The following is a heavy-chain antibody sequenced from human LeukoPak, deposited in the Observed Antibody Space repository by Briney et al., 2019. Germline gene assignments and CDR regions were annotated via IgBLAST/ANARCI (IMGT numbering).Heavy chain of an antibody. V-gene: IGHV1-2*02. Sequence: ASLTVSCKASGYTFTHFYIHWVRQAPVQGLEWLGWIDPNNGDTDYAQKFQGRVTMTRDTSMDTAYMQVTGLRYDDTAVYYCAANVETGRGDFDIWGQGTLVTVSS. CDR1: GYTFTHFY. J-gene: IGHJ3*02. D-gene: IGHD1-14*01. CDR2: IDPNNGDT. CDR3: AANVETGRGDFDI.